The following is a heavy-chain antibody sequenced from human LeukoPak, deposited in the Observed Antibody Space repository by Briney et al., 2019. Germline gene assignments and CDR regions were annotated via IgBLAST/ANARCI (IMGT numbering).Heavy chain of an antibody. CDR1: GFTFDDYA. CDR2: ITWNSGNI. Sequence: GRSLRLSCAASGFTFDDYAMHWVRQAPGKGLEWVSGITWNSGNIVYADSVKGRFTISRENAKNYLYLQMDSLRAEDTALYYCAKDTPGMGFDYWGQGTPVTVSS. CDR3: AKDTPGMGFDY. J-gene: IGHJ4*02. V-gene: IGHV3-9*01. D-gene: IGHD6-13*01.